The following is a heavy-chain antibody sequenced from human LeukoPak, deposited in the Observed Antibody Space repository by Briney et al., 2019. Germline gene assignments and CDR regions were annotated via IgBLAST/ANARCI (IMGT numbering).Heavy chain of an antibody. J-gene: IGHJ4*02. CDR2: IIPIFGTA. CDR3: ARDPEDFVVVQAGG. Sequence: GASVKVSCKASGGTFSSYAISWVRQAPGQGLEWMGGIIPIFGTANYAQKFQGRVTITADESTSTAYMELSSLRSEDTAVYYCARDPEDFVVVQAGGGGQEPLVTVPS. CDR1: GGTFSSYA. V-gene: IGHV1-69*13. D-gene: IGHD2-2*01.